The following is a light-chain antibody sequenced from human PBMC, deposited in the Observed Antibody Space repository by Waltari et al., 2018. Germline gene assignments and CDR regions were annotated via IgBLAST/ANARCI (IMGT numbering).Light chain of an antibody. CDR2: GNN. CDR1: GSTIGAGFA. CDR3: QSYDSSLTGSWV. Sequence: QSVLTQPPSVSGAPGQRVTISCTGSGSTIGAGFAVHWYQQLPGTAPKLLVYGNNSRPSGVPDRFSASKSGTSASLAITGLQAEDEADYYCQSYDSSLTGSWVFGGGTKLTVL. J-gene: IGLJ3*02. V-gene: IGLV1-40*01.